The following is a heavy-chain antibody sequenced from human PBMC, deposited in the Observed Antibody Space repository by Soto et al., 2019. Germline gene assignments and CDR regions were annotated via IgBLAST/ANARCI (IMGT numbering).Heavy chain of an antibody. J-gene: IGHJ4*02. CDR3: AKWTGRYCSGGRCYLDDPFAY. CDR2: ISGSAAST. CDR1: GFTFSNYA. Sequence: EVHLLESGGDLVQPGGSLRLSCAASGFTFSNYAMSWVRQAPGKGLDWVSGISGSAASTFYADSVKGRFTIYRNNSKNTLYLPMNSLRAEDTAVYYCAKWTGRYCSGGRCYLDDPFAYGGQGTLVTVSS. D-gene: IGHD2-15*01. V-gene: IGHV3-23*01.